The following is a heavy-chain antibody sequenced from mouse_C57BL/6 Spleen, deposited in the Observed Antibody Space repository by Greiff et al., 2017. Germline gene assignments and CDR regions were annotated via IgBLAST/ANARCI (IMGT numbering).Heavy chain of an antibody. Sequence: QVQLQQPGTELVKPGASVKLSCKASGYTFTSYWMHWVKQRPGQGLEWIGNINPSNGGTNYNEKFKSKTTLTVDKSSSTAYMQLSSLTSEDSAVYYGARWRGESYGSYVYFDYWGQGTTLTVSS. J-gene: IGHJ2*01. CDR3: ARWRGESYGSYVYFDY. V-gene: IGHV1-53*01. CDR1: GYTFTSYW. D-gene: IGHD1-1*02. CDR2: INPSNGGT.